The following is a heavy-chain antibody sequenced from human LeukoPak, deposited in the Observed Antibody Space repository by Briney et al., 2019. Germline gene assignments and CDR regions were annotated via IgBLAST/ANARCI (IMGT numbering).Heavy chain of an antibody. J-gene: IGHJ4*02. V-gene: IGHV1-69*04. Sequence: SVKVSCKASGGTFSSYAISWVRQAPGQGLEWVGRIIPILGIANYAQKFQGRVTITADKSTSTAYMELSSLRSEDTAVYYCAKIIAVAGPDYWGQGTLVTVSS. CDR2: IIPILGIA. CDR1: GGTFSSYA. D-gene: IGHD6-19*01. CDR3: AKIIAVAGPDY.